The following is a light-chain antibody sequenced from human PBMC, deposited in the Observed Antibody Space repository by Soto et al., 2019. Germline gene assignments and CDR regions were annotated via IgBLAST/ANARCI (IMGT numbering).Light chain of an antibody. CDR1: QSVPNY. CDR3: QQRSNWTLT. J-gene: IGKJ4*01. CDR2: DAS. V-gene: IGKV3-11*01. Sequence: EILLTQSPATLSLSTGESATLSCRASQSVPNYLTWYQQKPGQAPRLLIYDASNSATGIPARFSVIGSGTDCTLTISRLENEDAAVYDGQQRSNWTLTFCGGTKVDIK.